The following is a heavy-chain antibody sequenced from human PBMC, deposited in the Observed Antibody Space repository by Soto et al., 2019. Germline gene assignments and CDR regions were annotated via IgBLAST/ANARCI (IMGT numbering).Heavy chain of an antibody. CDR2: IKSKTDGGTT. V-gene: IGHV3-15*01. CDR3: TTDLTDILPWDV. Sequence: PGGCLRLSCAASGFTLTKASMSWVRQAPGKGLEWVGRIKSKTDGGTTDYAAPVKGRFTISRDDSKNTLYLQMNSLKTEDTAVYYCTTDLTDILPWDVWGQGTTVTV. CDR1: GFTLTKAS. J-gene: IGHJ6*02. D-gene: IGHD3-9*01.